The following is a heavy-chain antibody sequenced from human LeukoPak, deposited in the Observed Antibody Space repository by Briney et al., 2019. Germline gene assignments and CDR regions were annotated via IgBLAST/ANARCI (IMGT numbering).Heavy chain of an antibody. J-gene: IGHJ4*02. V-gene: IGHV4-59*12. Sequence: SSETLSLTCTVSGGSISSYYWSWIRQPPGKGLEWIGYIYYSGSTNYNPSLKSRVTISVDKSRNQFSLRLSSVTAADTAVYYCARGIPGYFNTSGYYYDYWGQGTLVTVSS. CDR3: ARGIPGYFNTSGYYYDY. CDR2: IYYSGST. CDR1: GGSISSYY. D-gene: IGHD3-22*01.